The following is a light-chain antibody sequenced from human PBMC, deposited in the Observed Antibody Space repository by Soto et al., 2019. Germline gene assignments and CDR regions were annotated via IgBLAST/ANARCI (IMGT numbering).Light chain of an antibody. Sequence: DIQVTQSPSTLSASVGDIVAIACRAIRSISNWLAWYQQRPGIAPKLLIFDASILQSGVPSRFSGSGSGTEFTLSISRLQTDDFATYYCQQYGSFSPITFGGGTKVDIK. CDR1: RSISNW. CDR2: DAS. J-gene: IGKJ4*01. CDR3: QQYGSFSPIT. V-gene: IGKV1-5*01.